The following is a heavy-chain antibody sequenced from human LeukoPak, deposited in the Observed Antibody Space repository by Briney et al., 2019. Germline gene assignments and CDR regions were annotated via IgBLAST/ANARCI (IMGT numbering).Heavy chain of an antibody. CDR3: AKVRAGGEDAFDI. D-gene: IGHD2-8*02. CDR1: GFTFDDYA. J-gene: IGHJ3*02. Sequence: GGSLRLSCAASGFTFDDYAMHWVRQAPGKGLEWVSGISWNSGSIGYADSVKGRFTSSRDDAKNSLYLQMNSLRAEDTALYYCAKVRAGGEDAFDIWGQGTMVTVSS. CDR2: ISWNSGSI. V-gene: IGHV3-9*01.